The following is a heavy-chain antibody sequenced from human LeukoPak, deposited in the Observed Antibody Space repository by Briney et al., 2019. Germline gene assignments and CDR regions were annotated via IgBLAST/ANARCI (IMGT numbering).Heavy chain of an antibody. CDR1: GFTFSSYE. CDR2: IRSSGNTI. D-gene: IGHD1-26*01. J-gene: IGHJ4*02. CDR3: VRESPGATGY. Sequence: PGGSLRLSCAASGFTFSSYEMNWVRQAPGKGLEWVSYIRSSGNTIYYADSVKGRFSISRDNAKNSLYLQMNSLRADDTAVYYCVRESPGATGYWGQGTLVTVSS. V-gene: IGHV3-48*03.